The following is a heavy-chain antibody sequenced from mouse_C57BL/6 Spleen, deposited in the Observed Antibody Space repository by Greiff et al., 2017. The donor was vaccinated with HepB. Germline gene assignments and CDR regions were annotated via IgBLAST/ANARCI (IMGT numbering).Heavy chain of an antibody. J-gene: IGHJ2*01. V-gene: IGHV1-55*01. Sequence: QVQLKQPGAELVKPGASVKMSCKASGYTFTSYWITWVKQRPGQGLEWIGDNYPGSGSTNYNEKFKSKATLTVDTSSSTAYMQLSSLTSEDSAVYYCAREWALLRRGPGYWGQGTTLTVSS. D-gene: IGHD1-1*01. CDR1: GYTFTSYW. CDR3: AREWALLRRGPGY. CDR2: NYPGSGST.